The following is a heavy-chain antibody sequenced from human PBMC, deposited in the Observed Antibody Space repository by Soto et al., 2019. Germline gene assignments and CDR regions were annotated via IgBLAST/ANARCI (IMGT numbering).Heavy chain of an antibody. CDR2: INHSGST. D-gene: IGHD1-26*01. Sequence: SETLSLTCAVYGGSFSGYYWSWIRQPPGKGLEWIGEINHSGSTNYNPSLKSRVTISVDTSKNQFSLKLSSVTAADTAVYYCEVVGATGDYYYGMDVWGQGTTVTVSS. CDR1: GGSFSGYY. V-gene: IGHV4-34*01. CDR3: EVVGATGDYYYGMDV. J-gene: IGHJ6*02.